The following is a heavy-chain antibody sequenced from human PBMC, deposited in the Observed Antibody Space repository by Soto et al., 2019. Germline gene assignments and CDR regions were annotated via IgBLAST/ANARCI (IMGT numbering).Heavy chain of an antibody. V-gene: IGHV4-61*01. CDR2: ISYTGDT. CDR3: ARIVAGATVDX. D-gene: IGHD1-26*01. J-gene: IGHJ5*02. CDR1: GDSVSSGRYF. Sequence: SETLSLTCSVSGDSVSSGRYFWTWIRQPPGKGLELIAYISYTGDTNYNPSLKSRVNISVDTSRNQFSLTLTSVTAADTAVYLCARIVAGATVDXWGQGSLVTVSX.